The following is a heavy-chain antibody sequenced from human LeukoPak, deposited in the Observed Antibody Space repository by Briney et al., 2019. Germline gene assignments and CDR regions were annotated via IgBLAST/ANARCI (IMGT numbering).Heavy chain of an antibody. J-gene: IGHJ4*02. CDR1: GYTLSDHY. Sequence: GASVKVSCKASGYTLSDHYIYWVRQAPGLGLEWMAWLNPLTGATNYAQNFQGRVTVTGDTSISTVYMELNWLKYDDTAVYYCARVPRSSYDRNGNYFLDFWGQGTLVTVSS. V-gene: IGHV1-2*02. CDR2: LNPLTGAT. D-gene: IGHD3-22*01. CDR3: ARVPRSSYDRNGNYFLDF.